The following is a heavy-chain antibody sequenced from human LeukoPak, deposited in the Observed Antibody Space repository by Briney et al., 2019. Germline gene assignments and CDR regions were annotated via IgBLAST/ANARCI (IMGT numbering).Heavy chain of an antibody. CDR1: GYTFTSYA. J-gene: IGHJ6*03. CDR2: INTNTGNP. V-gene: IGHV7-4-1*02. D-gene: IGHD3-10*01. CDR3: ARDQGIGWFGELLSPYYYYYYMDV. Sequence: GASVKVSCKASGYTFTSYAMNWVRQAPGQGLEWMGWINTNTGNPTYAQGFTGRFVFSLDTSVSTAYLQISSLKAEDTAVYYCARDQGIGWFGELLSPYYYYYYMDVWGKGTTVTVSS.